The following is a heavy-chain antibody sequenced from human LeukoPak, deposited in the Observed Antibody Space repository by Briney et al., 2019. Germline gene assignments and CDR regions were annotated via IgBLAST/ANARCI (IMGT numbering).Heavy chain of an antibody. Sequence: SETLSLTCTVSGGSISSYYWSWIRQPPGKGLEWIGYIYYGGSTNYNPSLKSRVTISVDTSKNQFSLKLSSVTAADTAVYYCASVYSSSYYGMDVWGQGTTVTVSS. CDR3: ASVYSSSYYGMDV. CDR1: GGSISSYY. CDR2: IYYGGST. J-gene: IGHJ6*02. D-gene: IGHD6-6*01. V-gene: IGHV4-59*01.